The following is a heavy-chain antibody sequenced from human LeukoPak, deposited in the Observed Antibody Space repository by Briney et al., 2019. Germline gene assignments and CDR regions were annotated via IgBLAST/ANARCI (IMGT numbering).Heavy chain of an antibody. V-gene: IGHV3-21*01. CDR2: ISSSSSST. CDR1: GFTFNTYS. J-gene: IGHJ4*02. CDR3: ARKYSGSHSLDH. D-gene: IGHD1-26*01. Sequence: PGGSLRLSCAASGFTFNTYSMNWVRQAPGKGLDWVSSISSSSSSTYYADSVKGRFTISRDNAKSSLSLQMNSLGVDDTALYYCARKYSGSHSLDHWGQGTLVTVSS.